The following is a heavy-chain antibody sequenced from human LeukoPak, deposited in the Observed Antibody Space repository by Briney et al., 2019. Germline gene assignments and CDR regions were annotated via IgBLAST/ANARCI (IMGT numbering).Heavy chain of an antibody. V-gene: IGHV3-11*04. CDR2: ISSSGSTI. CDR1: GFIFSDYY. CDR3: ARDGAFTVTTDINYYYYYYMDV. D-gene: IGHD4-11*01. Sequence: GGSLRLFCAASGFIFSDYYMSWIRRAPGKGLEWVSYISSSGSTIYYADSVKGRFTISRDNAKNSLYLQMNSLRAEDTAVYYCARDGAFTVTTDINYYYYYYMDVWGKGTTVTVSS. J-gene: IGHJ6*03.